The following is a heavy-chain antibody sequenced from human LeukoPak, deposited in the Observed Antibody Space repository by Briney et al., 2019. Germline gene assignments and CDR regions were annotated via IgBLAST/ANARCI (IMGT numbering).Heavy chain of an antibody. D-gene: IGHD6-19*01. CDR3: TTEPQWLELDY. J-gene: IGHJ4*02. V-gene: IGHV3-15*01. CDR1: GFTFSNAW. CDR2: IKSKTDGGTT. Sequence: GGSLRLSCAASGFTFSNAWMSWVRQAPGKGLEWVGRIKSKTDGGTTDYAAPVKGRFTISRDDSKNTLYLQMNSLKTEDTAGYYCTTEPQWLELDYWGQGTLVTVSS.